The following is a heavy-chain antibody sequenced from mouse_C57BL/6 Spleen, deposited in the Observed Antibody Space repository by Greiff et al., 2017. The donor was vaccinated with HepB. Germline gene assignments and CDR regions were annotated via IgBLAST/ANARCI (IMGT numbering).Heavy chain of an antibody. Sequence: EVQLQQSGPELVKPGASVKMSCKASGYTFTDYNMHWVKQSHGKSLEWIGYINPNNGGTSYNQKFKGKATLTVNKSSSTDYMELRSLTSEDSAVYYCARSYYSWYFDVWGTGTTVTVSS. V-gene: IGHV1-22*01. J-gene: IGHJ1*03. D-gene: IGHD2-12*01. CDR1: GYTFTDYN. CDR3: ARSYYSWYFDV. CDR2: INPNNGGT.